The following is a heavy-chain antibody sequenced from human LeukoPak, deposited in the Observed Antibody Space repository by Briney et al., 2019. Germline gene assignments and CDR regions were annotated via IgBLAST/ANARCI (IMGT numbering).Heavy chain of an antibody. CDR1: GYTFTSYY. CDR2: INPSGGST. Sequence: GASVKVSCKASGYTFTSYYMHWVRQAPGQGLEWMGIINPSGGSTGYAQKFQGRVTMTRDTSTSTVYMELSSLRSEDTAVYYCARARNSYAFDYWGQGTLVTVSS. D-gene: IGHD5-18*01. CDR3: ARARNSYAFDY. J-gene: IGHJ4*02. V-gene: IGHV1-46*01.